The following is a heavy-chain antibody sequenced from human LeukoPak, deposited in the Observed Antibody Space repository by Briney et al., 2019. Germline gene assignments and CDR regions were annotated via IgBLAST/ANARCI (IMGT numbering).Heavy chain of an antibody. V-gene: IGHV4-34*09. CDR2: IHYSGST. CDR3: ARDAIDSNYFDF. Sequence: PSETLSLTCAVYGGSFSDYFCNWIRQSPGKGLEWIGYIHYSGSTYYNPSLSSRVTISVDRSTNHFSLKVSSVTAADTAVYYCARDAIDSNYFDFWGQGTLVTVSS. CDR1: GGSFSDYF. D-gene: IGHD4-11*01. J-gene: IGHJ4*02.